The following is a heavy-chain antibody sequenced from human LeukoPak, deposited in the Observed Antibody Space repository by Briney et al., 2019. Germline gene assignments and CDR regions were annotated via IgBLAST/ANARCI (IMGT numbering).Heavy chain of an antibody. D-gene: IGHD6-19*01. Sequence: GGSLRLSCAASGFTFSDYYMSWVRQAPGKGLEWVSYISSSSSYTNYADSVKGRFTISRDNAKNSLYLQMNSLRAEDTAVYYCARDAEEQWLVINYYYYYGMDVWGQGTTVTVSS. V-gene: IGHV3-11*05. J-gene: IGHJ6*02. CDR1: GFTFSDYY. CDR3: ARDAEEQWLVINYYYYYGMDV. CDR2: ISSSSSYT.